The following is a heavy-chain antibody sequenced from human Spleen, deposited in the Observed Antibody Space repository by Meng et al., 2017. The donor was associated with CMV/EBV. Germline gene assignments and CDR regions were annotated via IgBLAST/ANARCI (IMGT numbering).Heavy chain of an antibody. J-gene: IGHJ4*02. CDR1: GGSFSGYY. Sequence: SETLSLTCAVYGGSFSGYYLTWIRQSPGKGLEWMGEIMEGGDSKFNPSLKSRVTISVDTSKNQFSLRLTSVTAADSAVYYCARAAYCSSSSCEIRWWGQGTPVTVSS. V-gene: IGHV4-34*12. CDR2: IMEGGDS. D-gene: IGHD2-2*01. CDR3: ARAAYCSSSSCEIRW.